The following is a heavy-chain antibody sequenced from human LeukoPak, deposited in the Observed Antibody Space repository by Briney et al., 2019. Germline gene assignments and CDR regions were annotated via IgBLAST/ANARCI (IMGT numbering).Heavy chain of an antibody. CDR2: ISSSSYI. CDR1: GFTFSSYS. D-gene: IGHD3-3*01. Sequence: PGRSLRLSCAASGFTFSSYSMNWVRQAPGKGLEWVSSISSSSYIYYADSVKGRFTISRDNAKNSLYLQMNSLRAEDTAVYYCARDHDFWSGSYWGQGTLVTVSS. V-gene: IGHV3-21*01. J-gene: IGHJ4*02. CDR3: ARDHDFWSGSY.